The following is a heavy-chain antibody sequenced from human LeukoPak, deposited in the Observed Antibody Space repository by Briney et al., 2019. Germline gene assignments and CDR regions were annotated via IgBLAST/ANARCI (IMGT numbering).Heavy chain of an antibody. V-gene: IGHV4-34*01. CDR2: INHSGST. CDR1: GGSFSGYY. J-gene: IGHJ4*02. D-gene: IGHD3-10*01. CDR3: ARVGGTMVRGVMDY. Sequence: SETLSLTCAVYGGSFSGYYWSWSRQPPGKGLEWIGEINHSGSTNYNPSLKSRVTISVDTSKNQFSLKLSSVTAADTAVYYCARVGGTMVRGVMDYWGQGTLVTVSS.